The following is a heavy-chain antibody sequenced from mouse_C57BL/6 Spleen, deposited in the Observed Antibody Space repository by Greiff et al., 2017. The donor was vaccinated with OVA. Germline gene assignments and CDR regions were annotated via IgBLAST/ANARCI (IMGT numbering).Heavy chain of an antibody. CDR3: ARREGDYDVNWYFDV. D-gene: IGHD2-4*01. CDR1: GFTFSDYG. Sequence: VQLKESGGGLVKPGGSLKLSCAASGFTFSDYGMHWVRQAPEKGLEWVAYISSGSSTIYSADTVKGRFTISRDNAKNTLFLQMTSLRSEDTAMYYCARREGDYDVNWYFDVWGTGTTVTVSS. CDR2: ISSGSSTI. V-gene: IGHV5-17*01. J-gene: IGHJ1*03.